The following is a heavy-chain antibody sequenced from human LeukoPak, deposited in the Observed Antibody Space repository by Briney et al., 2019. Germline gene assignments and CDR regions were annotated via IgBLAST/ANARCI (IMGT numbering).Heavy chain of an antibody. J-gene: IGHJ4*02. V-gene: IGHV4-39*01. CDR3: ARHIYSGYENNSGLVDY. CDR2: IYYSGST. CDR1: GGSISSSSYY. D-gene: IGHD5-12*01. Sequence: PSETLSLTCTVSGGSISSSSYYWGWIRQPPGKGLEWIGSIYYSGSTYYNPSLKSRVTISVDTSKNQFSLKLSSVTAADTAVYYCARHIYSGYENNSGLVDYWGQGTLVTVSS.